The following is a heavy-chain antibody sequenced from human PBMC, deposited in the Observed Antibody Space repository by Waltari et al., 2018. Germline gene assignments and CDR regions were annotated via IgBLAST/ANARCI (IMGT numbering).Heavy chain of an antibody. CDR3: ARDLTTVTNWFDP. D-gene: IGHD4-17*01. V-gene: IGHV3-30-3*01. J-gene: IGHJ5*02. Sequence: QVQLVESGGGVVQPGRSLRLSCAASGFTFSSYAMHWVRQAPGKGLGWVAVISNDGSNKYYADSVKGRITISRDNSKNTLYLQMNSLRAEDTAVYYCARDLTTVTNWFDPWGQGTLVTVSS. CDR1: GFTFSSYA. CDR2: ISNDGSNK.